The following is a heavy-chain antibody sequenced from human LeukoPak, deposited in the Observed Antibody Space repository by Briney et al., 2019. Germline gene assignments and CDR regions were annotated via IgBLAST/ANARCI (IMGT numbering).Heavy chain of an antibody. V-gene: IGHV4-34*01. CDR1: GGSFSGYY. Sequence: SETLSLTCAVYGGSFSGYYWSWIRQPPAKGLEWIGEINHSGSTNYNPSLKSRVTISVDTSKNQFSLKLSSVTAADTAVYYCARGPSGGSGRTDYYYYGMDVWGQGTTVTVSS. J-gene: IGHJ6*02. D-gene: IGHD3-10*01. CDR3: ARGPSGGSGRTDYYYYGMDV. CDR2: INHSGST.